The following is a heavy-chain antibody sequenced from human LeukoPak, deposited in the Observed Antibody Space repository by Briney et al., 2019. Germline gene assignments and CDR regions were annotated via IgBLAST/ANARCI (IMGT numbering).Heavy chain of an antibody. J-gene: IGHJ4*02. V-gene: IGHV1-18*01. CDR3: ARDRSIAVAGTTDY. CDR2: ISAYNGNT. D-gene: IGHD6-19*01. Sequence: GASVKVSCKASRYTFTSYGISWVRQAPGQGLEWMGWISAYNGNTNYAQKLQGRVTMTTDTSTSTAYMELRSLRSDDTAVYYCARDRSIAVAGTTDYWGQGTLVTVSS. CDR1: RYTFTSYG.